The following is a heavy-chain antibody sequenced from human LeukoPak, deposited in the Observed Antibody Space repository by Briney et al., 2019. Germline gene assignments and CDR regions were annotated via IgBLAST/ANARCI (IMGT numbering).Heavy chain of an antibody. V-gene: IGHV4-39*01. D-gene: IGHD2-21*02. J-gene: IGHJ4*02. CDR2: IFYSGST. CDR3: ARRSVTAIPTIGFDY. CDR1: GGSISSYSYY. Sequence: SETLSLTCTVSGGSISSYSYYWDWIRQPPGKGLQWIGNIFYSGSTYYSPSLKSRATISMDTSKNQFSLKLSSVTAADTAVYCARRSVTAIPTIGFDYWGQGALVTVSS.